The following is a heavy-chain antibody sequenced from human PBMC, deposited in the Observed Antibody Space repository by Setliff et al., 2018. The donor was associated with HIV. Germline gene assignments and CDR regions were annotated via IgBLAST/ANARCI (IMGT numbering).Heavy chain of an antibody. Sequence: PGGSLRLSCAASGLIFNDHFMHWVRQASGKGLEWVGRIRSKGYGSATAYAASVKGRFTISRDDSKNTAYLQMDSLKTEDTAVYYCTRHSTDPWSLLDYWGQGTLVTVSS. D-gene: IGHD1-1*01. CDR1: GLIFNDHF. CDR3: TRHSTDPWSLLDY. J-gene: IGHJ4*02. V-gene: IGHV3-73*01. CDR2: IRSKGYGSAT.